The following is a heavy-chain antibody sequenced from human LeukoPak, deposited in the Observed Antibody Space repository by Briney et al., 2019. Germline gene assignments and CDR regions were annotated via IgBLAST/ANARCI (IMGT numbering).Heavy chain of an antibody. Sequence: AAVKFSCKASGYLFINYGISWLRQAPGHGLECMGWISPYSRNTDYAQKLQGRVTMTTDTSTTTAYMELRSLRFDDTAVYYCARTSGVSVAGSPYYFDFWGQGTLISVSS. V-gene: IGHV1-18*01. CDR3: ARTSGVSVAGSPYYFDF. D-gene: IGHD6-19*01. CDR1: GYLFINYG. J-gene: IGHJ4*02. CDR2: ISPYSRNT.